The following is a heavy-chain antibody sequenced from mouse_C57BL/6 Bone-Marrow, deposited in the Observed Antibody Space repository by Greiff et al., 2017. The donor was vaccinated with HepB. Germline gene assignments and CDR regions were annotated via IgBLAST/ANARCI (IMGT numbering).Heavy chain of an antibody. CDR3: AANLRHYDYAWFAY. V-gene: IGHV3-6*01. CDR2: ISYDGSN. D-gene: IGHD2-4*01. CDR1: GYSITSGYY. Sequence: ESGPGLVKPSQSLYLTCSVTGYSITSGYYWNWIRQFPGNKLEWIGYISYDGSNNYNPSLKNRISITPDTSTNQFFLKLNSVTTEDTATYYCAANLRHYDYAWFAYWGQGTLVTVSA. J-gene: IGHJ3*01.